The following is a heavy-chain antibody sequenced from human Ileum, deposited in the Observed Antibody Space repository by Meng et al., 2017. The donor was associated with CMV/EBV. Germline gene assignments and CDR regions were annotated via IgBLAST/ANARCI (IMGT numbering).Heavy chain of an antibody. CDR3: ARVWGIAVRPLNY. CDR1: GDSISSGHYY. D-gene: IGHD6-6*01. CDR2: IHDSGST. V-gene: IGHV4-30-4*01. J-gene: IGHJ4*02. Sequence: QVQLPGSGPVLVKPSQTLPLTCTVSGDSISSGHYYWSWIRQTPGKGLEWIGHIHDSGSTYYNPSLQSRVTISVDTSKNQFSLKLSSVTAADTAVYYCARVWGIAVRPLNYWGQGTLVTVSS.